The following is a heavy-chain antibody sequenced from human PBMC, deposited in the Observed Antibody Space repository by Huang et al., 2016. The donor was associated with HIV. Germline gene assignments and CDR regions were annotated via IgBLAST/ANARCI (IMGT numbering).Heavy chain of an antibody. CDR1: DCSISSSSYY. CDR3: AAMVRGVISYFDY. CDR2: FFYDGNT. Sequence: QLQLQESGPGLVKPSETLSLTCTVSDCSISSSSYYWGWIRQAPVKGLEWISTFFYDGNTYYNPSFKSRFTISVDTSKNQFSLNLSSVTAADTAVYYCAAMVRGVISYFDYWGQGTLVTVSS. V-gene: IGHV4-39*01. D-gene: IGHD3-10*01. J-gene: IGHJ4*02.